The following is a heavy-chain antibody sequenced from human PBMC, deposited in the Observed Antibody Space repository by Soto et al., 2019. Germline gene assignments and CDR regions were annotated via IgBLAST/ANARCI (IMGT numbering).Heavy chain of an antibody. CDR3: VWGCSSTSCYYGMDV. Sequence: SVKVSCKASVGTFSSYAMSWVRQAPGQGLEWMGGIIPIFGTANYAQKFQGRVTITADESTSTAYMELSSLRSEDTAVYYCVWGCSSTSCYYGMDVWGQGTTVTVSS. J-gene: IGHJ6*02. D-gene: IGHD2-2*01. CDR2: IIPIFGTA. CDR1: VGTFSSYA. V-gene: IGHV1-69*13.